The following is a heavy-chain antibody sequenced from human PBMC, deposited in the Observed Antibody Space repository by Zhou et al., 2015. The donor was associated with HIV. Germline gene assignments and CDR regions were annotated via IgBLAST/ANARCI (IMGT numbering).Heavy chain of an antibody. Sequence: QVQLVQSGAEVKKPGSSVKVSCKASGGTFSSYAISWVRQAPGQGLEWMGGIIPIFGTANYAQKFQGRVTITADESTSTAYMELSSLRSEDTAVYYCARSIVGATDYYYYGMDVWGQGTTVTVSS. CDR2: IIPIFGTA. D-gene: IGHD1-26*01. V-gene: IGHV1-69*01. CDR3: ARSIVGATDYYYYGMDV. J-gene: IGHJ6*02. CDR1: GGTFSSYA.